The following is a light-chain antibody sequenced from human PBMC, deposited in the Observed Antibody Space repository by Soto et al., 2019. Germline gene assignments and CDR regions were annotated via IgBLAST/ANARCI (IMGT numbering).Light chain of an antibody. J-gene: IGKJ1*01. CDR2: GAS. CDR1: QNIGIN. CDR3: QQYYNWPPWT. V-gene: IGKV3-15*01. Sequence: EILMTQYPATLSVSRGERAILSCRASQNIGINLVWYQQKPGQAPRLLLYGASTRATGVTARFSASGSGTDFTLTVSSLRSEDFAVYYCQQYYNWPPWTFGLGTKVEIK.